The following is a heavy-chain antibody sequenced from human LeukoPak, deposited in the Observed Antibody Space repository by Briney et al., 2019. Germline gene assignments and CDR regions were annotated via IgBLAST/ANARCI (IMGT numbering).Heavy chain of an antibody. D-gene: IGHD2-2*01. CDR2: IYSDGTT. J-gene: IGHJ4*02. Sequence: PGGTLRLSCAASGFTFSSYWMSWVRQAPGKGLEWVSTIYSDGTTFYADSVKDRFTISRDNSKNTLYLQMNSLRAEDTAVYYCARALGYCSSASCYYFDNWGQGTLVTVSS. CDR1: GFTFSSYW. CDR3: ARALGYCSSASCYYFDN. V-gene: IGHV3-66*01.